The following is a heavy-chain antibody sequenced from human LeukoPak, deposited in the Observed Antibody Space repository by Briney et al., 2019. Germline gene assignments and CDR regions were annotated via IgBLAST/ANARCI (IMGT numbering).Heavy chain of an antibody. Sequence: SETLSLTCTVSGGSISSNNYFWTWIRQHPGKGLEWIGYISYSGTTYYNPSLKSRVTISMDTSNNQFSLRLSSVTAADTAMYYCARHRGYSSWFGPLGQGTLVTVSS. J-gene: IGHJ5*02. D-gene: IGHD5-18*01. CDR1: GGSISSNNYF. CDR3: ARHRGYSSWFGP. CDR2: ISYSGTT. V-gene: IGHV4-31*03.